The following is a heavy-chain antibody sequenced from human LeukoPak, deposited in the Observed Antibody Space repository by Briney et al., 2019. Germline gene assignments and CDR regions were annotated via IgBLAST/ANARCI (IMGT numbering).Heavy chain of an antibody. CDR1: GFTFSSYS. CDR2: ISTSATYI. D-gene: IGHD3-22*01. J-gene: IGHJ3*02. CDR3: ARGDYYDSSGYYSTGAFDI. Sequence: GGSLRLSCAASGFTFSSYSMNWVRQAPGKGLEWVSSISTSATYIYYADSLKGRFTMSRDNAKNSLYLQVNSLRAEDTAVYYCARGDYYDSSGYYSTGAFDIWGQGTMVTVSS. V-gene: IGHV3-21*06.